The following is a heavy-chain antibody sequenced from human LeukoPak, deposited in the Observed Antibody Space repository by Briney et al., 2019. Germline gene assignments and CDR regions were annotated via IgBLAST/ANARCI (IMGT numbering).Heavy chain of an antibody. CDR1: GFTFSSYS. J-gene: IGHJ4*02. CDR2: ISSSSSTI. Sequence: GGSLRLSCAASGFTFSSYSMNWVRQAPGKGLGWVSYISSSSSTIYYADSVKGRFTISRDNAKNSLYLQMESLRAEDTAVYYCARDPYSGYDLQAFDYWGQGTLVTVSS. CDR3: ARDPYSGYDLQAFDY. V-gene: IGHV3-48*01. D-gene: IGHD5-12*01.